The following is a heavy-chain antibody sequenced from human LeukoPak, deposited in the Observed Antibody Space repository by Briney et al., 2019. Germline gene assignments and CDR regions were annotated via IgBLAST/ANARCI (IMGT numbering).Heavy chain of an antibody. D-gene: IGHD5-12*01. CDR3: AANSGYDRSLDY. CDR1: GGSISSYY. Sequence: SETLSLTCTVSGGSISSYYWSWIRQPAGTGLEWIGRSYTSGSTNYNPSLKSRVTMSVDTSKNQFSLKLSSVTAADTAVYYCAANSGYDRSLDYWGQGTLVTVSS. CDR2: SYTSGST. V-gene: IGHV4-4*07. J-gene: IGHJ4*02.